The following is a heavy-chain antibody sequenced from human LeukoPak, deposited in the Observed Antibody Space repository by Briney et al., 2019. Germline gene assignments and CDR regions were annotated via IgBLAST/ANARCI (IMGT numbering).Heavy chain of an antibody. CDR1: GYSFTSYW. V-gene: IGHV5-51*01. D-gene: IGHD6-19*01. CDR2: IQPGDSNT. J-gene: IGHJ4*02. CDR3: ASITGGWYQAAY. Sequence: NPGESLKISCKGSGYSFTSYWIGWVRQMPGKGLEWMAVIQPGDSNTEYSPPFHGQVTISADKSISTAYLQWSSLKASDSAMYYCASITGGWYQAAYWGQGTLVTVSS.